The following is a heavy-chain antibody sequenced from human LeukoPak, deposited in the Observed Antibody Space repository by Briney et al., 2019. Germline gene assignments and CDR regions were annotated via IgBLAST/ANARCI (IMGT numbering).Heavy chain of an antibody. J-gene: IGHJ4*02. Sequence: HRASVKASCKASGYTFTGYYMHWVRQAPGQGLEWMGWINPNSGGTNYAQKFQGRVTMTRDTSISTAYMELSRLRSDDTAVYYCAGEVHDTAMENWGQGTLVTVSS. CDR3: AGEVHDTAMEN. CDR1: GYTFTGYY. V-gene: IGHV1-2*02. D-gene: IGHD5-18*01. CDR2: INPNSGGT.